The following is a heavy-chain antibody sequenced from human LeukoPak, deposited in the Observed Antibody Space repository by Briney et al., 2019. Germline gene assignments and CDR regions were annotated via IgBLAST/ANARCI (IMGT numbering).Heavy chain of an antibody. CDR2: ISGSGGST. J-gene: IGHJ4*02. CDR1: GFNFSSYA. Sequence: GGSLRLSCAASGFNFSSYAMSWVRQAPGKGLEWVSTISGSGGSTYYADSVKGRFTISRDNSKNTLYLQMNSLRAEDTAAYYCAKLWDSGTYFYFDYWGQGTLVTVSS. CDR3: AKLWDSGTYFYFDY. D-gene: IGHD1-26*01. V-gene: IGHV3-23*01.